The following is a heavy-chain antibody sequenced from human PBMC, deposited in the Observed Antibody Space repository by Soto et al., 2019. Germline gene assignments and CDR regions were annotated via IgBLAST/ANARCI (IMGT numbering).Heavy chain of an antibody. D-gene: IGHD2-15*01. CDR3: NRGYCSGGSCSHYYYYYGMDV. J-gene: IGHJ6*02. CDR1: GFTFSSYS. Sequence: EVQLVESGGGLVKPGGSLRLSCAASGFTFSSYSMNWVRQAPGKGLEWVSSISSSSSYIYYADSVKGRFTISRDNAKNSQYLQMNSLRAEDTAVYYCNRGYCSGGSCSHYYYYYGMDVWGQGTTVTVSS. V-gene: IGHV3-21*01. CDR2: ISSSSSYI.